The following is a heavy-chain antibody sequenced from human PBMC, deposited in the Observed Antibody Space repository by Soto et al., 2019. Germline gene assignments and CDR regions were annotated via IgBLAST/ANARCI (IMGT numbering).Heavy chain of an antibody. V-gene: IGHV4-59*01. CDR3: ALRSMAVVPEY. D-gene: IGHD3-22*01. J-gene: IGHJ4*02. CDR2: LYYGRSA. CDR1: GDSISSYY. Sequence: QVQLQESGPGLVKPSETLSLTCAVSGDSISSYYCMWIRQPPGKGLESIGYLYYGRSANYNPSLKSRVTLSGGTATNQCSLTLSSMTAADTAVYYCALRSMAVVPEYWGQGTLVTVSS.